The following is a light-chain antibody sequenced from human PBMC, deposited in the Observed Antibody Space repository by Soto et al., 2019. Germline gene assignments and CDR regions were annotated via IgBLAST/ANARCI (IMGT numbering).Light chain of an antibody. J-gene: IGKJ1*01. CDR2: AAS. Sequence: DIQMTQSPSSLSASVGDRVTITCRASQGISHFLAWYQQKPGKVPKLLIYAASILQSGVPPRFSGSGSGTEFTLTISSLQPEDVATYSCQQYNTVPRTFGQGTKVEI. CDR3: QQYNTVPRT. V-gene: IGKV1-27*01. CDR1: QGISHF.